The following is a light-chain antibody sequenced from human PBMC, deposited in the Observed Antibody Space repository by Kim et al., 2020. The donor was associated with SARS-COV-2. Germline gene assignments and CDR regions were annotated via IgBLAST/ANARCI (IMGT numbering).Light chain of an antibody. V-gene: IGLV3-21*04. CDR2: YDD. CDR1: NIGTKS. Sequence: SYELTQLPSVSVAPGKTARVTCGGNNIGTKSVHWYQQRPGQAPVLVIFYDDDRPSGTPERFSGSNSGNTATLTISRVEAGDEADYYCQVWDTTDDHVVFGGGTQLTVL. J-gene: IGLJ2*01. CDR3: QVWDTTDDHVV.